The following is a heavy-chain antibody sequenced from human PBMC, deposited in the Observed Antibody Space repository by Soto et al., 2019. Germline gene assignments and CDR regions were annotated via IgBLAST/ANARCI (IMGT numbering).Heavy chain of an antibody. CDR3: ARDRLADSSGYYPCGFDY. J-gene: IGHJ4*02. V-gene: IGHV1-69*06. D-gene: IGHD3-22*01. CDR1: GCTFSSYA. CDR2: IIPIFGTA. Sequence: GASVKVSCKASGCTFSSYAISWVRQAPGQGLEWVGGIIPIFGTANYAQKFQGRVTSTADKSTSTAYMELSSLRSEDTAVYYCARDRLADSSGYYPCGFDYWGQGTLVTVSS.